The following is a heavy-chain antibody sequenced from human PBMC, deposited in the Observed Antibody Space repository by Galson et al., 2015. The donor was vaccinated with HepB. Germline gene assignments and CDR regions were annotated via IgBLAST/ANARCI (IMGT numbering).Heavy chain of an antibody. CDR1: RGTFNRYT. V-gene: IGHV1-69*02. CDR3: ASEPYHYDTSGSDY. D-gene: IGHD3-22*01. Sequence: SVKVSCKASRGTFNRYTINWVRQAPGQGLEWMGRIIPMLGIANYPQKFQGRVTITADRSTSTAYMELSSLRSEDTAVYFCASEPYHYDTSGSDYWGQGTLVTVSS. J-gene: IGHJ4*02. CDR2: IIPMLGIA.